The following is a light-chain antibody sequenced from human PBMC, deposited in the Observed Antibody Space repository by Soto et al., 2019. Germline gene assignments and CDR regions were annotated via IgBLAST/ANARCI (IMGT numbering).Light chain of an antibody. CDR3: QQYNEWPPRWT. V-gene: IGKV3-15*01. J-gene: IGKJ1*01. CDR1: QSVRHN. Sequence: EIVLTQSPATLSVSPGERVTLSCRASQSVRHNLAWYQQILGQAPRLLIYAAFTRATGIPARFSGGGSETEFTLTISSLQYEDFAVYYCQQYNEWPPRWTFGQGTKVEIK. CDR2: AAF.